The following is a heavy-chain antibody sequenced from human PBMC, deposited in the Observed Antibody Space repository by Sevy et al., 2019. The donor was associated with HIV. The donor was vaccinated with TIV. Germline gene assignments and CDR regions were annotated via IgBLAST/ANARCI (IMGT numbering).Heavy chain of an antibody. J-gene: IGHJ5*02. Sequence: GGSLRLSCAASGFTFSSYAMHWVRQAPGKGLEWVAVISYDGSNKYYADSVKGRFTISRDNSKNTLYLQMNSLRAEDTAEYYCARGSRNPYSSSSRFDPWGQGTLVTVSS. V-gene: IGHV3-30*04. CDR2: ISYDGSNK. CDR3: ARGSRNPYSSSSRFDP. D-gene: IGHD6-6*01. CDR1: GFTFSSYA.